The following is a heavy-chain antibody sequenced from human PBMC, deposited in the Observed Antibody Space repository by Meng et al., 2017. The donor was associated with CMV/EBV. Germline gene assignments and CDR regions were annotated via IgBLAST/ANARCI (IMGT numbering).Heavy chain of an antibody. Sequence: SRFTFRAHYLAWVRQAPGTGLAWVGRTRNKATSYTTEYAASVKGRFTISRDDSKNSLYLQMNSLKTEDTAVYYCARDGTVTRSFDIWGQGTMVTVSS. V-gene: IGHV3-72*01. D-gene: IGHD4-17*01. CDR3: ARDGTVTRSFDI. J-gene: IGHJ3*02. CDR2: TRNKATSYTT. CDR1: RFTFRAHY.